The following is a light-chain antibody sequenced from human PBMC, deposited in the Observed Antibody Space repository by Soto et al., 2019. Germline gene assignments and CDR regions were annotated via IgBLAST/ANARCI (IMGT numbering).Light chain of an antibody. V-gene: IGKV3-15*01. Sequence: ETVLTQSPATLSVSPGERATFSCKASQSVTTNLAWYQQKPGQVPRLLIYGAFTRATGIPARFSGSGSGTEFTLSVSSLQAEDFASYRCQQYHRWPHTFGQGTKLEIK. CDR1: QSVTTN. J-gene: IGKJ2*01. CDR3: QQYHRWPHT. CDR2: GAF.